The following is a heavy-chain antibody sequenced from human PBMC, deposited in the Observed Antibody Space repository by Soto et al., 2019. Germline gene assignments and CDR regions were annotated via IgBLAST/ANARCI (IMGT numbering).Heavy chain of an antibody. V-gene: IGHV3-7*05. D-gene: IGHD6-6*01. CDR2: IKQDGSEK. Sequence: GGSLRLSCAASGFTFSSYWMSWVRQAPGKGLEWVANIKQDGSEKYYVDSVKGRFTISRDNAKNSLYLQMNSLRAEDTAVYYCARDLSWPYSSSSGQHYYYYYGMDVWGQGTTVTVSS. CDR1: GFTFSSYW. CDR3: ARDLSWPYSSSSGQHYYYYYGMDV. J-gene: IGHJ6*02.